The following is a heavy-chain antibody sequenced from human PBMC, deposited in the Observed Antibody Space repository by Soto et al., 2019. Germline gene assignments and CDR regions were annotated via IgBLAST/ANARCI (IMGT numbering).Heavy chain of an antibody. CDR3: ARDTVTTGTTLYYYYGMDV. J-gene: IGHJ6*02. CDR2: IYYSGST. CDR1: GGSISSGGYY. V-gene: IGHV4-31*03. Sequence: PSETLSLTCTVSGGSISSGGYYWSWIRQHTGKGLEWIGYIYYSGSTYYNPSLKSRVTISVDTSKNQFSLKLSSVTAADTAVYYCARDTVTTGTTLYYYYGMDVWGQGTTVTVSS. D-gene: IGHD1-1*01.